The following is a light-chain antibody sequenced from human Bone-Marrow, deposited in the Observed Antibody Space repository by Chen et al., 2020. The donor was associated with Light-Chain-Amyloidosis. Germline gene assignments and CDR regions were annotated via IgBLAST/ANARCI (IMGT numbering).Light chain of an antibody. CDR2: GST. V-gene: IGKV3-20*01. Sequence: EIVLTQSPATLSLSPGGGANLSCRASTTISSNYLTWYQQKFGQAPRLLIYGSTSRATGIPDGFTGSGSGTDFTRTINGLEPEDFAIYYCQQYGTSPLTFGGGTKVEIK. CDR3: QQYGTSPLT. CDR1: TTISSNY. J-gene: IGKJ4*01.